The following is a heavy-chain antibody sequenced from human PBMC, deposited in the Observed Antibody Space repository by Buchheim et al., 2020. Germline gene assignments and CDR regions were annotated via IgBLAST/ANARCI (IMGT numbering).Heavy chain of an antibody. V-gene: IGHV3-66*02. J-gene: IGHJ4*02. Sequence: EVQLVESGGDLVQPGGSLRLSCAASGFTVSSNYMRWVRQAPGKGLEWVSVIYSGGTIYYADSVNGRFTISRDSSKNTLYLLMSSLIPADTAVYYCASSSGLYFAYWGQGTL. CDR2: IYSGGTI. D-gene: IGHD3-22*01. CDR1: GFTVSSNY. CDR3: ASSSGLYFAY.